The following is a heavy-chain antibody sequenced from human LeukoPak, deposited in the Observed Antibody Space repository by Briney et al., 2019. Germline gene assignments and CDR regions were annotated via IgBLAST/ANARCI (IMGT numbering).Heavy chain of an antibody. CDR1: GGSISSSNW. J-gene: IGHJ5*02. V-gene: IGHV4-4*02. CDR3: AREKGIAAAGRGSPFWFDP. D-gene: IGHD6-13*01. CDR2: IYHSGST. Sequence: SETLSLTCAVSGGSISSSNWWSWVRQPPGKGLEWIGEIYHSGSTNYNPSLNSRVTISVDKSKNQFSLKLSSVTAADTAVYYCAREKGIAAAGRGSPFWFDPWGQGTLVTVSS.